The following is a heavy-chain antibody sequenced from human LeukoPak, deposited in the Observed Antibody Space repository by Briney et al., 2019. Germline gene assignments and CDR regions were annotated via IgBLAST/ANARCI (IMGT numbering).Heavy chain of an antibody. Sequence: PGGSLRLSCGVSGFAFGNEAMNWVRQSPARGLEWVASISPGGGTTYYADSVKGRFTISRDNSKNTLYLQMNSLRAEDTAVYYCARVLHAYLQSSPLNYWGQGTLVTVSS. CDR2: ISPGGGTT. J-gene: IGHJ4*02. CDR1: GFAFGNEA. V-gene: IGHV3-23*01. CDR3: ARVLHAYLQSSPLNY. D-gene: IGHD4-11*01.